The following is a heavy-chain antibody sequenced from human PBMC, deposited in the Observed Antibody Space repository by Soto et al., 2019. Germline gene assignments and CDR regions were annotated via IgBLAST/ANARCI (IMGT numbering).Heavy chain of an antibody. V-gene: IGHV1-18*01. J-gene: IGHJ6*02. CDR2: ISPYIGKA. CDR3: ARDRRLCGYCYYGMDG. D-gene: IGHD2-15*01. Sequence: ASLKVSCQASGYTFTSYGISWVRQAPGQGLEWMGWISPYIGKANYAQKLQGRVTITTDESTSTAYMELSSLRSEDTAVYYCARDRRLCGYCYYGMDGWGQGTTVTVSS. CDR1: GYTFTSYG.